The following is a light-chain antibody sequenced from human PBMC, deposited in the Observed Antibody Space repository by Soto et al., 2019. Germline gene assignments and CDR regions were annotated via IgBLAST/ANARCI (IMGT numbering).Light chain of an antibody. J-gene: IGKJ1*01. CDR2: WAS. V-gene: IGKV4-1*01. CDR3: QQYSSNPRT. Sequence: DIVLTESPDSLAVSLGERATINCKSSQNVVFSSNNKNYLAWYQQKPGQPPKLLIYWASTRQSGVPDRFSGSGSGTDFTLTISSLQAEDVAVYYCQQYSSNPRTFGQGTKVEIK. CDR1: QNVVFSSNNKNY.